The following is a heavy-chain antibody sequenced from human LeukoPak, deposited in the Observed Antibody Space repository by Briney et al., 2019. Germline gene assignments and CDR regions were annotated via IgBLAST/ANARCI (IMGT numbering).Heavy chain of an antibody. Sequence: ASVKVSCKASGYTFTNYYIHWVRQAPGQGLEWMGWINPNRGGTNYAQKFQGRVTMTRDTSISTAYMELSRLRSDDTAVYYCARDPWALVGVHLGAGGAFDIWGQGTMVTVSS. CDR2: INPNRGGT. CDR1: GYTFTNYY. J-gene: IGHJ3*02. CDR3: ARDPWALVGVHLGAGGAFDI. D-gene: IGHD1-26*01. V-gene: IGHV1-2*02.